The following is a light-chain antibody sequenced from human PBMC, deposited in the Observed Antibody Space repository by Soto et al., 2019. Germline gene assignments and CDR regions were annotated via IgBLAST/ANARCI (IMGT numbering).Light chain of an antibody. CDR1: QDITSY. CDR3: LQDFNYPLT. Sequence: DIQMTQSPSSLSASVGDRVTITCQASQDITSYLNWYQHKPGKAPKLLIYDASILEAGVPSRFSGSGSGTDFTLTISSLQPEDFATYYGLQDFNYPLTFGGGTKVEIK. V-gene: IGKV1-33*01. CDR2: DAS. J-gene: IGKJ4*01.